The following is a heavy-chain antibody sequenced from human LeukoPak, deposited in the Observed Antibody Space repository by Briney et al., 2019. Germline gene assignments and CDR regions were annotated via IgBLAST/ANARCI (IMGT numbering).Heavy chain of an antibody. V-gene: IGHV3-23*01. J-gene: IGHJ4*02. CDR2: IIGSGGST. CDR3: AKDPLSSSWPYGVDY. CDR1: AFTFSSYW. Sequence: GGSMRLSCAASAFTFSSYWMTWVRQVPGKGLGWVSAIIGSGGSTYYADSVKGRFTISRDNSKNTLYLQMNSLRAEDTAVYYCAKDPLSSSWPYGVDYWGQGTLVTVSS. D-gene: IGHD6-13*01.